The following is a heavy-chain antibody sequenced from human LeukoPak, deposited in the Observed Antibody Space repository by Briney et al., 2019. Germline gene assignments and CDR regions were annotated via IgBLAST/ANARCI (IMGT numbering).Heavy chain of an antibody. Sequence: PGRSLRLSCAASGFTFSNYGMHWVRQAPGEGLEWVAVISYDGGSIYYADSVKGRFTISRDDSKNTLFLQMNSLSAEDTAVYYCAKQEIGTTWSVGYWGQGTLVTVSS. CDR2: ISYDGGSI. V-gene: IGHV3-30*18. CDR1: GFTFSNYG. D-gene: IGHD1-26*01. CDR3: AKQEIGTTWSVGY. J-gene: IGHJ4*02.